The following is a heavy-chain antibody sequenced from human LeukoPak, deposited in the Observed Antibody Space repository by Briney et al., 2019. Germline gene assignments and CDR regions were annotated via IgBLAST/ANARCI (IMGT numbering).Heavy chain of an antibody. CDR3: ARDPAYSAFDY. CDR2: TYYRRSRWFV. D-gene: IGHD4-11*01. V-gene: IGHV6-1*01. J-gene: IGHJ4*02. Sequence: SQTLSLTCAISGDSVSSRTAVWNWIRQSPSRGLEWLGRTYYRRSRWFVDYSVSMKSRITINPDTSKNQFSLQLTSVTPDDTAVYYCARDPAYSAFDYWGQGTLVTVSS. CDR1: GDSVSSRTAV.